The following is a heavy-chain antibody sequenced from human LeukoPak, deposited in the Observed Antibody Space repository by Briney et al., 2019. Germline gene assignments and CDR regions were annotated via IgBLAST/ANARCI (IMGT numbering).Heavy chain of an antibody. Sequence: PGGSLRLSCAASGFTFSSYWMSWVRQAPGKGLEWVANIKQDGSEKYYVDSVKGRFTISRDNAKNTLYLQMNSLRSDDTAVYYCARGSLRSGSPPSYYFDYWGQGTLVTVSS. CDR3: ARGSLRSGSPPSYYFDY. CDR1: GFTFSSYW. CDR2: IKQDGSEK. J-gene: IGHJ4*02. V-gene: IGHV3-7*05. D-gene: IGHD3-10*01.